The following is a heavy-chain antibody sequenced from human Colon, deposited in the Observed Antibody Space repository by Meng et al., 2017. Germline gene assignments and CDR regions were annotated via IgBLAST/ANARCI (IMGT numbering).Heavy chain of an antibody. CDR1: GFTFSNAY. J-gene: IGHJ4*02. Sequence: GESLKISCAASGFTFSNAYMAWVRQAPGQGLEWLGRIKTIPEGGAADYRAPVRDRFTSSRDDSRDTLHLQINSLKTEGTAIYYCATLGVRATRDAFDYWGLGTLVTVSS. V-gene: IGHV3-15*01. D-gene: IGHD1-26*01. CDR3: ATLGVRATRDAFDY. CDR2: IKTIPEGGAA.